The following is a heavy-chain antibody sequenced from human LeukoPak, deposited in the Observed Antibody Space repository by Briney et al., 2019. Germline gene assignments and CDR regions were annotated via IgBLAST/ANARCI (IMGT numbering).Heavy chain of an antibody. J-gene: IGHJ5*02. D-gene: IGHD6-13*01. CDR3: AVTGYSSSWYWFDP. V-gene: IGHV4-59*01. CDR1: GGSISSYY. CDR2: IYYSGST. Sequence: SSETLSLTCTVSGGSISSYYWSWIRQPPGKGLEWIGYIYYSGSTNYNPSLKSRVTISVDTSKNQFSLKLSSVTAADTAVYYCAVTGYSSSWYWFDPWGQGTLVTVSS.